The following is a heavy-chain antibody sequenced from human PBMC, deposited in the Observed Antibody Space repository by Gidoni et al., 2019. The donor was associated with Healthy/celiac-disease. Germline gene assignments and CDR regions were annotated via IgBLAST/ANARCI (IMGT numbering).Heavy chain of an antibody. Sequence: EVQLVESGGGLVQPGRSLRLSCAASGFTFDDYAMHWVRQAPGKGLEWVSGISWNSVSIGYADSVKGRFTISRDNAKNSLYLQMNSLRAEDTALYYCAKDYNWNDFFDYWGQGTLVTVSS. J-gene: IGHJ4*02. CDR3: AKDYNWNDFFDY. CDR2: ISWNSVSI. CDR1: GFTFDDYA. D-gene: IGHD1-1*01. V-gene: IGHV3-9*01.